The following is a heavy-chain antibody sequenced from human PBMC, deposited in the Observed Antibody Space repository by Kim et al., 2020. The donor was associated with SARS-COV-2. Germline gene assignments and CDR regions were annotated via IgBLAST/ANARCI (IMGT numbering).Heavy chain of an antibody. D-gene: IGHD3-22*01. CDR3: ARAREDYYDSTGFATYFDY. V-gene: IGHV4-30-2*01. Sequence: SETLSLTCVVSGGSIGSGGYSWSWIRQPPGRGLEWIGDIYESGTTNYNSSLKSRVTISVDTSKNHFSLRLTSVTAADTAVYYCARAREDYYDSTGFATYFDYWGQGALVTVSS. CDR1: GGSIGSGGYS. J-gene: IGHJ4*02. CDR2: IYESGTT.